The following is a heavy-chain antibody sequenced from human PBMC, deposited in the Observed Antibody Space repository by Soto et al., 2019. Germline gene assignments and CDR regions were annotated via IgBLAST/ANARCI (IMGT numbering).Heavy chain of an antibody. V-gene: IGHV1-8*01. CDR2: MNPYTGET. J-gene: IGHJ4*02. Sequence: QVQLVQSGAEVRKPGASVRVSCKASGYTFDAFDINWVRQATGQGLELMGWMNPYTGETAYTQTFRGRVSMTRDTSVSTAYMELTSLTSEDSAIYFCVRQAGGASTPGDDYWGQGTLVTVSS. CDR3: VRQAGGASTPGDDY. CDR1: GYTFDAFD. D-gene: IGHD2-15*01.